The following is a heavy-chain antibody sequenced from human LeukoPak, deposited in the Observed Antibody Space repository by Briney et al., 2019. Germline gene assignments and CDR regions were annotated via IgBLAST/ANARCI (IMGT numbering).Heavy chain of an antibody. D-gene: IGHD6-13*01. J-gene: IGHJ4*02. CDR2: INPSGGST. Sequence: ASVKVSCKASGYTFTSYYMHWVRQAPGQGLEWMGIINPSGGSTSYAQKFQGRVTITADKSTSTAYMELSSLRSEDTAVYYCAREGKGKQQLVSDYWGQGTLVTVSS. CDR1: GYTFTSYY. V-gene: IGHV1-46*01. CDR3: AREGKGKQQLVSDY.